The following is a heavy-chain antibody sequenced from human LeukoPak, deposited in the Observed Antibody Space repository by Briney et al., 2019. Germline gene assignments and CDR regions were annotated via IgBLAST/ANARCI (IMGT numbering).Heavy chain of an antibody. CDR1: GFTFSSYA. CDR3: AKTNSLILEPQDY. CDR2: ISGSGGST. Sequence: LSGGSLRLSCAASGFTFSSYAVSWVRQAPGKGLEWVSAISGSGGSTYYADSVKGRFTISRDNSKNTLYLQMNSLRAEDTAVYYCAKTNSLILEPQDYWGQGTLVTVSS. J-gene: IGHJ4*02. V-gene: IGHV3-23*01. D-gene: IGHD1-1*01.